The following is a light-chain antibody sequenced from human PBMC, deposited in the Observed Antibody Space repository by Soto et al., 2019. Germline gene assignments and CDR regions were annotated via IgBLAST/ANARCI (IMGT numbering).Light chain of an antibody. V-gene: IGKV1-5*03. CDR3: QHYNDYSWT. CDR1: ESISIW. CDR2: GTS. Sequence: DIHMTQSPSTLSASVGEGFTITCRASESISIWLAWYQQKPGRAPNLLIYGTSSLESGVPSRFSGSGSGTEFTLTISSLQPDDFATYYCQHYNDYSWTFGQGTKVEIK. J-gene: IGKJ1*01.